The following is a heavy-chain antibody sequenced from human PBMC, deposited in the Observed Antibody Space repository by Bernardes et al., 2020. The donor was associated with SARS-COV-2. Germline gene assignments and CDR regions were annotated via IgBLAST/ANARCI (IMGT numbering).Heavy chain of an antibody. CDR1: GFTFSSYW. Sequence: GSLRLSCAASGFTFSSYWMSWVRQAPGKGLEWVSSISSSSSYIYYADSVKGRFTISRDNAKNSLYLQMNSLRAEDTAVYYCARSQPTYCSSTSCYGAFDIWGQGTMVTVSS. V-gene: IGHV3-21*01. D-gene: IGHD2-2*01. CDR3: ARSQPTYCSSTSCYGAFDI. CDR2: ISSSSSYI. J-gene: IGHJ3*02.